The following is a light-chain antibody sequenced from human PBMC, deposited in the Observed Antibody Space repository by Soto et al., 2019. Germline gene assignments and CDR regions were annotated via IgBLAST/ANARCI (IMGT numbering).Light chain of an antibody. CDR1: QSVRDN. Sequence: VVTQSPATLSVSPGEETTLSCRASQSVRDNLAWYQQKPGQAPRLLIYRASTRATGIPARFSGSGSGTEFTLTISSLQSEDFAVYYCQQYNNWRWTFGQGAKV. V-gene: IGKV3-15*01. J-gene: IGKJ1*01. CDR3: QQYNNWRWT. CDR2: RAS.